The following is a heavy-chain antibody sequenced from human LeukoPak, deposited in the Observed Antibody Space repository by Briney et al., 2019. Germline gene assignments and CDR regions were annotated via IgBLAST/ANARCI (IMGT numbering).Heavy chain of an antibody. Sequence: PGGSLRLSSGASGFTFEDYGMAWVRQAPGKGLEWVSAINWDDGSTGYADSVKGRFTISRDNAKKSLYLQRNSLRAEDTAFYYCARGYGDYLYWGQGTLVTVSS. CDR1: GFTFEDYG. CDR2: INWDDGST. V-gene: IGHV3-20*03. CDR3: ARGYGDYLY. J-gene: IGHJ4*02. D-gene: IGHD4-17*01.